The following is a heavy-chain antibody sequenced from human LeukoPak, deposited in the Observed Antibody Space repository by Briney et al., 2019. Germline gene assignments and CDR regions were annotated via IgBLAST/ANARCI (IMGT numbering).Heavy chain of an antibody. D-gene: IGHD6-19*01. CDR2: IYYRGST. CDR3: ARGERYSSGWYGEYYFDN. V-gene: IGHV4-39*01. CDR1: GGSISSSSYY. Sequence: PSETLSLTCTVSGGSISSSSYYWGWIRQPPGKGLQWIGTIYYRGSTYYNPSLKSRVTISVDTSKNQFSLKLSSVTAADTAVYYCARGERYSSGWYGEYYFDNWGQGTLVTVSS. J-gene: IGHJ4*02.